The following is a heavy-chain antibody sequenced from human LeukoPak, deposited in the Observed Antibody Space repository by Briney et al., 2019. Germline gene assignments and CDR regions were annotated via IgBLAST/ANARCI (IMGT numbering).Heavy chain of an antibody. V-gene: IGHV3-21*01. CDR1: GFTFTIFG. Sequence: GGSLRLSCAASGFTFTIFGLNWVRQAPGKGPEWVSSISSSSSYIYYADSVKGRFTISRDNAKNSLYLQMNSLRAEDTAVYYCARDPYSGSYDYWGQGTLVTVSS. CDR2: ISSSSSYI. J-gene: IGHJ4*02. CDR3: ARDPYSGSYDY. D-gene: IGHD1-26*01.